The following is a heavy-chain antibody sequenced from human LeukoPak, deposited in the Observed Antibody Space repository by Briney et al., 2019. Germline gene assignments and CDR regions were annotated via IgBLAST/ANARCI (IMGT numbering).Heavy chain of an antibody. CDR1: GFTFSDEY. Sequence: GGSLRLSCAASGFTFSDEYMNWIRQAPGKGLEWVSSISSSSSYIYYADSVKGRFTISRDNAKNSLYLQMNSLRAEDTAVYYCATVPAATFDYWGQGTLVTVSS. V-gene: IGHV3-21*01. CDR2: ISSSSSYI. CDR3: ATVPAATFDY. D-gene: IGHD2-2*01. J-gene: IGHJ4*02.